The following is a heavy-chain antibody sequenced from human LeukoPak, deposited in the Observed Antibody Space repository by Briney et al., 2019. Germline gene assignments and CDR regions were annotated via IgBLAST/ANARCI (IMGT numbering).Heavy chain of an antibody. D-gene: IGHD3/OR15-3a*01. CDR2: IKQDGREK. CDR1: GFTFSGYW. J-gene: IGHJ6*02. CDR3: AREWTLVPLYGMDV. Sequence: GGSLRLSCAASGFTFSGYWMSWVRQAPGKGREWGANIKQDGREKYYVDSVKGRFTISRDNAKNSLYLQMNSLRAEATAVYYCAREWTLVPLYGMDVWGQGTTVPVSS. V-gene: IGHV3-7*03.